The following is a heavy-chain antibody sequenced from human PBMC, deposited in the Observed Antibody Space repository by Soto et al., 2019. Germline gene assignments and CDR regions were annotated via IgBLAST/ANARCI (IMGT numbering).Heavy chain of an antibody. CDR2: ISWNSGSI. Sequence: EVQLVESGGGLVQPGRSLRLSCAASGFTFDDYAMHWVRQAPGKGLEWVSGISWNSGSIGYADSVKGRFTISRDNAKNSLYLQMNSLRAEATALYYCAKDNHSSGWTMQDLRGRGTLVTVSS. CDR1: GFTFDDYA. CDR3: AKDNHSSGWTMQDL. J-gene: IGHJ2*01. D-gene: IGHD6-19*01. V-gene: IGHV3-9*01.